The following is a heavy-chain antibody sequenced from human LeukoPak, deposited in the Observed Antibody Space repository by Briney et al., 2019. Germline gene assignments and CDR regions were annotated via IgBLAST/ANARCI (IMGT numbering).Heavy chain of an antibody. CDR1: GGSVNSGTYY. D-gene: IGHD3-10*01. CDR3: ARYYLWFGEPWFDP. CDR2: IYYSGST. J-gene: IGHJ5*02. Sequence: SETLSLTCTVSGGSVNSGTYYWSWIRQPPGKGLEWIGYIYYSGSTNYNPSLKSRVTISVDTSKNQFSLKLSSVTAADTAVYYCARYYLWFGEPWFDPWGQGTLVTVSS. V-gene: IGHV4-61*01.